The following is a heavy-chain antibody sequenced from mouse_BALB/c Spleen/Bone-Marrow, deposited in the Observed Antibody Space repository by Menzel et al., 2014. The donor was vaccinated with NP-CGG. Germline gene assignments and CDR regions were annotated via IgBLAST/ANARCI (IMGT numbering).Heavy chain of an antibody. V-gene: IGHV1S137*01. CDR3: ARSGKVRNAMDY. D-gene: IGHD2-14*01. CDR1: GYTFTDYA. CDR2: ISSYYGDA. J-gene: IGHJ4*01. Sequence: VQLQQSGAGLVRPGVPVKISCKGSGYTFTDYAIHWVKQSHAKSLEWIGLISSYYGDASYNQKFKGKATMTVDKSSSTAYMDLARLTSEDSAICYCARSGKVRNAMDYWGQGTSVTVSS.